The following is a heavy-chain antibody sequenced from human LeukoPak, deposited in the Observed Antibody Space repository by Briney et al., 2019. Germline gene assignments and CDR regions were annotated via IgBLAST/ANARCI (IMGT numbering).Heavy chain of an antibody. D-gene: IGHD3-9*01. V-gene: IGHV1-69*13. CDR1: GGTFSSYA. Sequence: ASVKVSCKASGGTFSSYAISWVRQAPGQGLEWMGGIIPIFGTANYAQKFQGRVTITADESTSTAYMELSSLRSEDTAVYYCARDRGAYDILTGFDYWGQGTLVTVSS. CDR2: IIPIFGTA. J-gene: IGHJ4*02. CDR3: ARDRGAYDILTGFDY.